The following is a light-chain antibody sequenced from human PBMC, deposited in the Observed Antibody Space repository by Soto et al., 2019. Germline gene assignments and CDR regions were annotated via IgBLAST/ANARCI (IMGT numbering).Light chain of an antibody. CDR1: QSVSSSF. CDR2: GAS. V-gene: IGKV3-20*01. CDR3: QQYHSSPWT. Sequence: EIVLTQSPGTLSLSPGERATLSCRASQSVSSSFLAWYQQKPGQAPRLLIYGASSRATGIPDRFSGSGSGTDFIPTISGLEPEDFAVYYCQQYHSSPWTFGQGTKVEIK. J-gene: IGKJ1*01.